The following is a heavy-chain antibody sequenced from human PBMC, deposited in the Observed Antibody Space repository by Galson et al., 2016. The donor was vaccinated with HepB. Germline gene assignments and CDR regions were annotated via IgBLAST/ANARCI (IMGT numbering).Heavy chain of an antibody. CDR1: GFTFSSYG. Sequence: SLRLSCAASGFTFSSYGMHWVRQAPGKGLEWVAVISYAGSSYYYADSVEGRFTISRDNSKNTLYLQMNSLRAEDTAVYYCAKELGYCSSTTCYYYYGMDVWGQGTTVTVSS. J-gene: IGHJ6*02. D-gene: IGHD2-2*01. CDR2: ISYAGSSY. CDR3: AKELGYCSSTTCYYYYGMDV. V-gene: IGHV3-30*18.